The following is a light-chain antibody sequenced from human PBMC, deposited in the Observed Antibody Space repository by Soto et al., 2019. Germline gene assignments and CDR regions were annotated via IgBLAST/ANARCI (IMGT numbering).Light chain of an antibody. V-gene: IGKV1-5*03. CDR3: QQYITYSRT. CDR2: QAS. J-gene: IGKJ2*02. CDR1: QSISTW. Sequence: DIQMTQSPSTLSTSVGDRVTITCRASQSISTWLAWYQLKPGKAPKLLIYQASSLEGGVPSRFSGSGSGTEFTLTISSLQPDDFATYYCQQYITYSRTFGQGTRVETK.